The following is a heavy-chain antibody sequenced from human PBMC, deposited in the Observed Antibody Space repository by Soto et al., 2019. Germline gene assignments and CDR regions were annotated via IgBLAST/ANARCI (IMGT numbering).Heavy chain of an antibody. V-gene: IGHV1-3*01. D-gene: IGHD2-2*01. Sequence: GASVKVSCKASGYTFTGYYMHWVRQAPGQGLEWMGWTNAGNGNTKYSQKFQGRVTITRDTSASTAYMELSSLRSEDTAVYYCARAGLEYCSSTSCLPYNTLIDYWGQGTLVTVSS. CDR2: TNAGNGNT. CDR1: GYTFTGYY. CDR3: ARAGLEYCSSTSCLPYNTLIDY. J-gene: IGHJ4*02.